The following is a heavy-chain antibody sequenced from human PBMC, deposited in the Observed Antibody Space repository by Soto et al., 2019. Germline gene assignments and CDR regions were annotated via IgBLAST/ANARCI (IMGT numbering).Heavy chain of an antibody. J-gene: IGHJ6*02. D-gene: IGHD5-12*01. CDR2: IYYSGST. CDR3: ARDGYNYEGGMDV. CDR1: GGSVSSGSYY. Sequence: SETLSLTCTVSGGSVSSGSYYWSWIRQPPGKGLEWIGYIYYSGSTNYNPSLKSRVTISVDTSKNQFSLKLSSVTAADTAVYYCARDGYNYEGGMDVWGQGTTVTVSS. V-gene: IGHV4-61*01.